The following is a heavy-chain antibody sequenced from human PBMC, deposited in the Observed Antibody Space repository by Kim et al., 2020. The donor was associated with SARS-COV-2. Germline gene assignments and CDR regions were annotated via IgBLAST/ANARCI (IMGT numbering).Heavy chain of an antibody. D-gene: IGHD6-13*01. V-gene: IGHV3-23*01. Sequence: TDYAGSVKGRFTVSRDNSKNMLYLQMNSLRAEDTALYYCAKLLAAAGTGYWGQGTLVTVSS. CDR2: T. J-gene: IGHJ4*02. CDR3: AKLLAAAGTGY.